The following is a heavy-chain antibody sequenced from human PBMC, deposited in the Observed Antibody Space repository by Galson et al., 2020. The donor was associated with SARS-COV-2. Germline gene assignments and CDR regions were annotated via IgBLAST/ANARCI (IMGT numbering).Heavy chain of an antibody. D-gene: IGHD6-19*01. CDR1: GFTFSSYS. Sequence: AGGSLRLSCAASGFTFSSYSMNWVRQAPGKGLEWVSSISSSSSYIYYADSVKGRFTISRDNAKNSLYLQMNSLRAEDTAVYYCASGAVAGTRELYYYYGMDVWGQGTTVTVSS. J-gene: IGHJ6*02. CDR3: ASGAVAGTRELYYYYGMDV. CDR2: ISSSSSYI. V-gene: IGHV3-21*01.